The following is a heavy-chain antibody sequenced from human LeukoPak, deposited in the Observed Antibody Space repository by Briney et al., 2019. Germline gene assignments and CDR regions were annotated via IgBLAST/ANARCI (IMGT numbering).Heavy chain of an antibody. CDR3: GRESPPKALDY. Sequence: ASVKVSCRASGYTFSDYYLHLVRQAPGQGLEWVGWINPDSGGIAYAQKFQGRISMTRDTSISTAYMELSRLTSDDTAVYYCGRESPPKALDYWGQGTLVTVSS. V-gene: IGHV1-2*02. CDR2: INPDSGGI. CDR1: GYTFSDYY. J-gene: IGHJ4*02. D-gene: IGHD6-6*01.